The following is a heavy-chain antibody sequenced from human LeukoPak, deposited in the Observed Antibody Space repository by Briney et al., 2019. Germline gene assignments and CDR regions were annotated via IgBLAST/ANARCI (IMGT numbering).Heavy chain of an antibody. CDR1: GFTFSSYE. CDR3: ARAPRNELHSFDWLLYFDY. CDR2: ISSSGDTI. D-gene: IGHD3-9*01. V-gene: IGHV3-48*03. Sequence: GGSLRLSCAASGFTFSSYEVNWVRQAPGKGLEWVSYISSSGDTIYYADSVKGRFTISRDNAKNSLYLQMNSLRVDDTAVYYCARAPRNELHSFDWLLYFDYWGQGTLVTVSS. J-gene: IGHJ4*02.